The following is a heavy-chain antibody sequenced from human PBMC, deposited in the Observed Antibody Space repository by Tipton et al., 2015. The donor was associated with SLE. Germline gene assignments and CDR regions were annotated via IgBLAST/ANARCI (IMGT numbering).Heavy chain of an antibody. CDR2: IYYTGTTT. V-gene: IGHV4-39*07. J-gene: IGHJ5*02. CDR1: GGSVSSSSNY. Sequence: TLSLTCTVSGGSVSSSSNYWAWIRQPPGKGLAWIGSIYYTGTTTYYNSVLKSRVTMSVDTSKNQFSLRLTSGIAADTAVYYCARLHGYSYGLNWFDPWGQGTLISVSS. CDR3: ARLHGYSYGLNWFDP. D-gene: IGHD5-18*01.